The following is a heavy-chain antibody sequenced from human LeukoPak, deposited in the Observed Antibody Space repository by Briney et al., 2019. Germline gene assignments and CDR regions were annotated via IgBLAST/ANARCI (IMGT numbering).Heavy chain of an antibody. CDR2: IYYSGST. CDR3: ARNSGWYGVS. CDR1: GGSISSSSYY. V-gene: IGHV4-39*07. J-gene: IGHJ4*02. D-gene: IGHD6-19*01. Sequence: SETLSLTCTVSGGSISSSSYYWGWIRQPPGKGLEWIGSIYYSGSTYYNPSLKSRVTISVDTSKNQFSLKLSSVTAADTAVYYCARNSGWYGVSWGQGTLVSVSS.